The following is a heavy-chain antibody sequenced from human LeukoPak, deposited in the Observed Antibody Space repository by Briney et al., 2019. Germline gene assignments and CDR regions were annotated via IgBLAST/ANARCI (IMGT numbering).Heavy chain of an antibody. V-gene: IGHV3-74*01. CDR2: INNDGSST. D-gene: IGHD6-13*01. CDR1: GFTFSSYW. Sequence: GGSLRLSCAASGFTFSSYWMRWVRQAPGKGLVWVSRINNDGSSTSYADSVKGRFTISRDNAKNTLYLQMNSLRAEDTAVYYCARDPLSSTSRIAAATWGQGALVTVSS. J-gene: IGHJ5*02. CDR3: ARDPLSSTSRIAAAT.